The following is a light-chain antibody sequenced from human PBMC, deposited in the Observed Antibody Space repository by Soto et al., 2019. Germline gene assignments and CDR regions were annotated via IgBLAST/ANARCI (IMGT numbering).Light chain of an antibody. J-gene: IGKJ1*01. CDR1: QSISSW. CDR2: DAS. CDR3: QQYNSYSRT. Sequence: DLQMTQSPSTLSACVGHRVTISCRASQSISSWLAWYQQKPGKAPKLLIYDASSLESGVSLRFSGSGSGTEFTLTISSLQPDDFATYYCQQYNSYSRTFGQGTKVDIK. V-gene: IGKV1-5*01.